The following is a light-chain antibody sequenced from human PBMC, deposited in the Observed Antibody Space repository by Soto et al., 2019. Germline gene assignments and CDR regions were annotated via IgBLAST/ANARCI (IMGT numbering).Light chain of an antibody. Sequence: EIVLTQSPDTLSLSPGERATLSCRASQGVSRGYLAWYQQKAGQAPRLLIYDASNRATGIPARFSGSGSGTDFTLTISSLEPEDFAVYYCQQRSNWPFLTFGGGTKGISN. CDR2: DAS. V-gene: IGKV3-11*01. CDR1: QGVSRGY. CDR3: QQRSNWPFLT. J-gene: IGKJ4*01.